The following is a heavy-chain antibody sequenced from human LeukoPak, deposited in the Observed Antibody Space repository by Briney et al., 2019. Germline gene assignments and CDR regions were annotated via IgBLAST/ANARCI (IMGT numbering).Heavy chain of an antibody. CDR3: ARDGYYDFRSGYWKYYYYYMDV. V-gene: IGHV3-7*01. Sequence: GGSLRLSCAASGFTFSSYWMSWVRQAPGKGLEWMANIKQDGSEKYYVDSVKGRFTISRDNAKNSLYLQMNSLRAEDTAVYYCARDGYYDFRSGYWKYYYYYMDVWGKGTTVTVSS. D-gene: IGHD3-3*01. CDR1: GFTFSSYW. J-gene: IGHJ6*03. CDR2: IKQDGSEK.